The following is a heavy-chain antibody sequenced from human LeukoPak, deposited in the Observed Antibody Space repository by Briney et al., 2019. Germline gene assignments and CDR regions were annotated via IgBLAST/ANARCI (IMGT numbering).Heavy chain of an antibody. J-gene: IGHJ4*02. V-gene: IGHV1-69*13. CDR2: IIPIFGTA. CDR3: ARTYSSSDEFDY. CDR1: GGTFSSYA. Sequence: ASVKVSCKASGGTFSSYAINWVRQAPGQGLEWMGGIIPIFGTANYAQKFQGRVTITADESTSTAYMELSSLRSEDTAVYYCARTYSSSDEFDYWGQGTLVTVSS. D-gene: IGHD6-13*01.